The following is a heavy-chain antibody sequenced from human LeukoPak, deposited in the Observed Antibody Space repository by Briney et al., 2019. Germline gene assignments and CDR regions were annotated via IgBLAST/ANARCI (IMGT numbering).Heavy chain of an antibody. CDR1: GGSISSGTYY. Sequence: SETLSLTCIVSGGSISSGTYYWGWIRQPPGKGLEWIGYIYYSGSTNYNPSLKSRVTISVDTSKNQFSLKLSSVTAADTAVYYCARHTLVAASSFDYWGQGTLVTVSS. V-gene: IGHV4-61*05. CDR2: IYYSGST. CDR3: ARHTLVAASSFDY. J-gene: IGHJ4*02. D-gene: IGHD2-15*01.